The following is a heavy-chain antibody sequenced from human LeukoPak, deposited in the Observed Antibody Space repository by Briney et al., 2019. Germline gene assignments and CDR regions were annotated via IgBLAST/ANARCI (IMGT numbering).Heavy chain of an antibody. J-gene: IGHJ4*02. CDR1: GGSISSGDYY. D-gene: IGHD3-10*01. CDR3: ARVSRMVRSLFDY. Sequence: SETLSLTCTVSGGSISSGDYYWSWIRQPPGKGLEWIGYIYYSGSTYYNPSLKSRVTISVDTSKNQFSLKLSSVTAADTAVYYCARVSRMVRSLFDYWGQGTLVTVSS. V-gene: IGHV4-30-4*01. CDR2: IYYSGST.